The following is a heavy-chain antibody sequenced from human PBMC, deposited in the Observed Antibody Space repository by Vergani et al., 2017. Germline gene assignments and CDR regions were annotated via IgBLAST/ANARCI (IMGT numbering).Heavy chain of an antibody. CDR1: GGSISSGDYY. CDR3: ARVPGARTGDCYFDR. D-gene: IGHD3/OR15-3a*01. V-gene: IGHV4-30-4*01. J-gene: IGHJ2*01. CDR2: IYYSGST. Sequence: QVQLQESGPGLVKPSQTLSLTCTVSGGSISSGDYYWSLIRQPPGKGLEWIGYIYYSGSTYYNPSLKRRLTISVDTSKNQFSLKLSSVTAADTAVYYCARVPGARTGDCYFDRWGRGTLVTVSS.